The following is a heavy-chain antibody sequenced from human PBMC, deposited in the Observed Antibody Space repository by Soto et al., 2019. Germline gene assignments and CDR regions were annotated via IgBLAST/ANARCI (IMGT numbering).Heavy chain of an antibody. J-gene: IGHJ6*02. D-gene: IGHD2-15*01. Sequence: ASVKVSCKASGGTFSSYAISWVRQAPGQGLEWMGGIIPIFGTANYAQKFQGRVTITADESTSTAYMELSSLRSEDTAVYYCARDRIGGTNYYYYGMDVWGQGTTVTVSS. V-gene: IGHV1-69*13. CDR3: ARDRIGGTNYYYYGMDV. CDR1: GGTFSSYA. CDR2: IIPIFGTA.